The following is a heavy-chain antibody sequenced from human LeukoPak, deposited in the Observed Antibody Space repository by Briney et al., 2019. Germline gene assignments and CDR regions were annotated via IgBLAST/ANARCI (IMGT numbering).Heavy chain of an antibody. V-gene: IGHV1-18*01. CDR1: GYTFTSYG. J-gene: IGHJ3*02. D-gene: IGHD1-20*01. CDR2: ISACNGNT. CDR3: ARGQGITGTTVAFDI. Sequence: GASVKVSCKASGYTFTSYGISWVRQAPGQGLEWMGWISACNGNTNYAQKLQGRVTMTTDTSTSTAYMELRSLRSDDTAVYYCARGQGITGTTVAFDIWGQGTMVTVSS.